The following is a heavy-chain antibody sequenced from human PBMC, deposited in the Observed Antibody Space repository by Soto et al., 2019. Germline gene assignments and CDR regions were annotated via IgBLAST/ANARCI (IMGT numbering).Heavy chain of an antibody. CDR3: AREGRSGYDSYFDY. V-gene: IGHV4-30-4*01. Sequence: SETLSLTCTVSGGSISSGDYYWSWIRQPPGKGLEWIGYIYYSGSTYYNPSLKSRVTVSVDTSKNQFSLKLSSVTAADTAVYYCAREGRSGYDSYFDYWGQGTLVTV. J-gene: IGHJ4*02. D-gene: IGHD5-12*01. CDR2: IYYSGST. CDR1: GGSISSGDYY.